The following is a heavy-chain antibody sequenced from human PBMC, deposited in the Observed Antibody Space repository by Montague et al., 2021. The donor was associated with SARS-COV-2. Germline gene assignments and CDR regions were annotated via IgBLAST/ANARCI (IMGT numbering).Heavy chain of an antibody. V-gene: IGHV4-4*02. CDR2: IHHSGST. CDR1: GGSISNSNW. Sequence: SETLSLTCAVSGGSISNSNWWSWVRQPPGKGLEWIGEIHHSGSTNYSPSLKSRVPMSVDRSKNHFSLRLSSVTAADTAMYYCARGGYGGWTGYYFDYWGQGTLVTVSS. D-gene: IGHD4/OR15-4a*01. J-gene: IGHJ4*02. CDR3: ARGGYGGWTGYYFDY.